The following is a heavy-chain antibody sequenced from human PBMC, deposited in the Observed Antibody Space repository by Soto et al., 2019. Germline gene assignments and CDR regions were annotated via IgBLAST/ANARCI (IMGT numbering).Heavy chain of an antibody. CDR3: ARAYIVVVPAAMPHDAFDI. CDR1: GSIFTGYG. CDR2: IWYDGSNK. D-gene: IGHD2-2*01. Sequence: GGSLRLSCAASGSIFTGYGMHWVRQAPGKGLEWVAVIWYDGSNKYYADSVKGRFTISRDNSKNTLYLQMNSLRAEDTAVYYCARAYIVVVPAAMPHDAFDIWGQGTMVTVSS. J-gene: IGHJ3*02. V-gene: IGHV3-33*01.